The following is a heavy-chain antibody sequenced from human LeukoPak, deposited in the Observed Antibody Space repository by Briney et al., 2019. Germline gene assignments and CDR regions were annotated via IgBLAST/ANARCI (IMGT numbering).Heavy chain of an antibody. Sequence: SVKVSCKASGGTFSSYAISWVRQAPGQGLEWMGGTIPIFGTANYAQKFQGRVTITADESTSTAYMELSSLRSEDTAVYYCASLSGYSYGSAWYFDLWGRGTLVTVSS. V-gene: IGHV1-69*13. J-gene: IGHJ2*01. CDR1: GGTFSSYA. CDR3: ASLSGYSYGSAWYFDL. CDR2: TIPIFGTA. D-gene: IGHD5-18*01.